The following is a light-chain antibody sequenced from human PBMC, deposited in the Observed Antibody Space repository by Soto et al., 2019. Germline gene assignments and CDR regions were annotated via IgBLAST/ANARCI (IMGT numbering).Light chain of an antibody. V-gene: IGLV3-21*04. CDR2: YDG. CDR3: QVWDSRSDHVV. J-gene: IGLJ2*01. CDR1: NIGGYS. Sequence: SSELTQPPSVSVAPGQTARITCGGNNIGGYSVHWYQQKPGQAPVLVIFYDGDRPSGIPERFSGSNSGNTATLTINRVEAGDEADYYCQVWDSRSDHVVFGGGTKLTVL.